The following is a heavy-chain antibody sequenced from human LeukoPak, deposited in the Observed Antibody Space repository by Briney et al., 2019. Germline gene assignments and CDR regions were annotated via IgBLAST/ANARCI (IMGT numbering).Heavy chain of an antibody. Sequence: PSQTLSLTCAVSGGSISSGGYSWSWIRQPPGKGLEWIGYIYHSGSTYYNPSLKSRVTISVDTSKNQFSLKLSSVIAADTAVYYCARHLAPSSGYLTLDYWGQGTLVTVSS. J-gene: IGHJ4*02. D-gene: IGHD3-22*01. CDR1: GGSISSGGYS. CDR2: IYHSGST. CDR3: ARHLAPSSGYLTLDY. V-gene: IGHV4-30-2*05.